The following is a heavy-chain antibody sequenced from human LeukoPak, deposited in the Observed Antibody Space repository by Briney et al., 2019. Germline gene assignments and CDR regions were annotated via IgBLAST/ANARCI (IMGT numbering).Heavy chain of an antibody. CDR3: ARAGVRGVITIHYYYYYMDV. J-gene: IGHJ6*03. Sequence: SETLSLTCTVSGYSISSGYYWGWIRQPPGKGLEWIGSIYHSGSTYYNPSLKSRVTISVDTSKNQFSLKLSSVTAADTAVYYCARAGVRGVITIHYYYYYMDVWGKGTTVTVSS. CDR2: IYHSGST. D-gene: IGHD3-10*01. V-gene: IGHV4-38-2*02. CDR1: GYSISSGYY.